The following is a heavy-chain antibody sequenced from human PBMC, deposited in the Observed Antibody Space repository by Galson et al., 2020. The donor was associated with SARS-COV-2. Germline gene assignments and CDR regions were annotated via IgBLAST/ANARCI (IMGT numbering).Heavy chain of an antibody. Sequence: SETLSLTCTVSGGSLSSSSYYWGWIRQPPGKGLEWIGSIYYSGRTYYNPSLKSRVTISVDTSKNQFSLKLSSVTAADTAVYYCASDYYDSTMFDYWGQGTLVTVSS. V-gene: IGHV4-39*07. CDR3: ASDYYDSTMFDY. J-gene: IGHJ4*02. D-gene: IGHD3-22*01. CDR2: IYYSGRT. CDR1: GGSLSSSSYY.